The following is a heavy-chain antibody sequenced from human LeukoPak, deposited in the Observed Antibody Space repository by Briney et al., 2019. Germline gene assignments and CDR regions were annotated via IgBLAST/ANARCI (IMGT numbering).Heavy chain of an antibody. CDR3: ARVGYSSSWHSGSAVDL. Sequence: GGSLRLSCAASGFTFSSYEMNWVRQAPGKGLEWVSYISNSDSESDTIIKYADSVKGRLTISTDNAKKSLYLKMNSLRGEDTAVYYCARVGYSSSWHSGSAVDLWGQGQWSPSLQ. J-gene: IGHJ3*01. CDR1: GFTFSSYE. CDR2: ISNSDSESDTII. V-gene: IGHV3-48*03. D-gene: IGHD6-13*01.